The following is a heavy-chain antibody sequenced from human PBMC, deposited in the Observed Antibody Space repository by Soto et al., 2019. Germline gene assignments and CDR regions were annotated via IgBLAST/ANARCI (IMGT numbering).Heavy chain of an antibody. D-gene: IGHD6-19*01. CDR2: IYHSGST. Sequence: QVQLQESGPGLVKPSGTQSLTCAVSGGSISSSNWWSWVRQPPGKGLEWIGEIYHSGSTNYNPSLKSRVTISVDKSKNQFSLKLSSVTAADTAVYYCARGVGSSGRPYYYYYGMDVWGQGTTVTVSS. V-gene: IGHV4-4*02. J-gene: IGHJ6*02. CDR1: GGSISSSNW. CDR3: ARGVGSSGRPYYYYYGMDV.